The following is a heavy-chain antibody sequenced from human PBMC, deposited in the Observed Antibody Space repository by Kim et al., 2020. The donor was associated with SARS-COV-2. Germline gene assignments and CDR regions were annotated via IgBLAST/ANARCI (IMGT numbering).Heavy chain of an antibody. Sequence: SETLSLTCTVSGGSISSGGYYWSWIRQHPGNGLEWIGYIYYSGSTYYNPSLKSRVTISVDTSKNQFSLKLSSVTAADTAVYYCAREKNGAFDIWGQGTMVTVSS. CDR2: IYYSGST. V-gene: IGHV4-31*03. CDR1: GGSISSGGYY. J-gene: IGHJ3*02. CDR3: AREKNGAFDI. D-gene: IGHD2-8*01.